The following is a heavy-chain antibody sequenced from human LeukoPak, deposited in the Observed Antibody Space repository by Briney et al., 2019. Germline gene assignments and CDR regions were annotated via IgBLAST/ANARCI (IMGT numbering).Heavy chain of an antibody. Sequence: GGSLRLSCAASGFTVSSNYMSWVRQAPGKGLEWVSVIYSGGTTFYADSVKGRFTISRDISNNMLYLEMNSLRVEDTAVYYCARWNTGMDWGQGTLVTVSS. CDR2: IYSGGTT. V-gene: IGHV3-53*01. CDR1: GFTVSSNY. CDR3: ARWNTGMD. D-gene: IGHD5-18*01. J-gene: IGHJ4*02.